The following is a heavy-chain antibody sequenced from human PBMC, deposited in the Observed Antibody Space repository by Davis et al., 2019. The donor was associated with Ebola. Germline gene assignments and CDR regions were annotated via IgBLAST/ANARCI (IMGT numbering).Heavy chain of an antibody. CDR3: AKTRDQVTVHFDY. J-gene: IGHJ4*02. D-gene: IGHD4-11*01. CDR1: GFTFRSYA. V-gene: IGHV3-23*01. CDR2: ISGSAGST. Sequence: PGGSLRLSCAASGFTFRSYAMSWVRQAPGKGLEWVSTISGSAGSTYYADSVKGRFTISRDNSWRTLYLQLNSLRAEDTAVYYCAKTRDQVTVHFDYWGQGTLVTVSS.